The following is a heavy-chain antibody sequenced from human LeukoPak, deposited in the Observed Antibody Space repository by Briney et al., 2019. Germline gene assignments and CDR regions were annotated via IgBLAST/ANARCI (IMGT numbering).Heavy chain of an antibody. CDR3: VKVGDSGYGEYYQH. J-gene: IGHJ1*01. CDR2: ISSAGGTT. D-gene: IGHD5-12*01. CDR1: GFTFREYP. Sequence: GGSLRLSCSASGFTFREYPIHWVRQAPGEGLQYVSAISSAGGTTYYADSVRGRFTISRDNSKNTLYLQMSSLRAEDTALYYCVKVGDSGYGEYYQHWGQGTLVTVSS. V-gene: IGHV3-64D*06.